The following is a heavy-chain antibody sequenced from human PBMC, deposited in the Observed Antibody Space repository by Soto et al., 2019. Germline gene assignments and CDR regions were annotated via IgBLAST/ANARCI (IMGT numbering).Heavy chain of an antibody. Sequence: QLQLQESGPGLVKPSETLSLTCTVSGGSISSSSYYWGWIRQPPGKGLEWIGSIYYSGSTYYNPSLESRATISGATSNTQFSLKLSSVPGADTAVYYCATVCFGEPQHWGQGTLVTASA. CDR1: GGSISSSSYY. D-gene: IGHD3-10*01. V-gene: IGHV4-39*01. J-gene: IGHJ1*01. CDR2: IYYSGST. CDR3: ATVCFGEPQH.